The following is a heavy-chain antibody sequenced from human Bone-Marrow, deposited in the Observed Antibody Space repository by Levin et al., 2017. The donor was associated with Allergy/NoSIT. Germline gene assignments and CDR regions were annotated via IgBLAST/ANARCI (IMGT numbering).Heavy chain of an antibody. CDR1: GYSFTSYW. J-gene: IGHJ4*02. Sequence: KVSCKGSGYSFTSYWIGWVRQMPGKGLEWMGIIYPGDSDTRYSPSFQGQVTISADKSISTAYLQWSSLKASDTAMYYCARLKVATIHGFDYWGQGTLVTVSS. CDR3: ARLKVATIHGFDY. V-gene: IGHV5-51*01. CDR2: IYPGDSDT. D-gene: IGHD5-12*01.